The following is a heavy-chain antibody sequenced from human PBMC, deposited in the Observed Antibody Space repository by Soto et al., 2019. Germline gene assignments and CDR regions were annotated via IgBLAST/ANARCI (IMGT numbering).Heavy chain of an antibody. J-gene: IGHJ6*03. D-gene: IGHD6-6*01. CDR3: ARRARPDFYYMDV. CDR1: GFTLSGYA. V-gene: IGHV3-64*01. Sequence: EVQLAESGGGLAQPGGSLRLSCAASGFTLSGYAMDWVHQAPGKGLEYVSGIGSNGVGTYYANSVQGRFTISRDNSKNTVYLQMGSLRPEDMAVYYCARRARPDFYYMDVWGKGTTVTVSS. CDR2: IGSNGVGT.